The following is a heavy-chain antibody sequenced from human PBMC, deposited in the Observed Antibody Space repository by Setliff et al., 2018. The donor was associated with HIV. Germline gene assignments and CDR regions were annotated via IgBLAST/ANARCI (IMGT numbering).Heavy chain of an antibody. V-gene: IGHV3-48*01. CDR1: GFRFSEYS. CDR2: ITSSSTTI. D-gene: IGHD1-1*01. J-gene: IGHJ4*02. Sequence: GGSLRLSCAASGFRFSEYSMKWVRQTPGKGLEWISYITSSSTTIYYADSVKGRFTISRDNSKNTLYLQVNSLRPEDTAVYYCASARIPTGGTSTSFDYWGQGTLVTVSS. CDR3: ASARIPTGGTSTSFDY.